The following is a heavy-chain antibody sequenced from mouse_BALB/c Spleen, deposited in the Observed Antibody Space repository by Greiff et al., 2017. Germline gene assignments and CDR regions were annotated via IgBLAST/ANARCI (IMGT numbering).Heavy chain of an antibody. J-gene: IGHJ4*01. CDR1: GFTFSSFG. Sequence: EVQLVESGGGLVQPGGSRKLSCAASGFTFSSFGMHWVRQAPEKGLEWVAYISSGSSTIYYADTVKGRFTISRDNPKNTLFLQMTSLRSEDTAMYYCARSGWPYAMDYWGQGTSVTVSS. CDR3: ARSGWPYAMDY. V-gene: IGHV5-17*02. CDR2: ISSGSSTI. D-gene: IGHD1-2*01.